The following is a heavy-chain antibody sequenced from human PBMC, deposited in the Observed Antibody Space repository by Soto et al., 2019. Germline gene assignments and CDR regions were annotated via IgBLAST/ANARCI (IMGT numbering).Heavy chain of an antibody. J-gene: IGHJ4*02. CDR1: GGSFSGYY. Sequence: PSETLSMTCAVYGGSFSGYYSSCTRQPQEKGLEWIGEIYYSESTNYNPSLKSRVTISVDTSKNQFSLKLSSVTAADTAVYYCARSLGVAAAGGSDYWGQGTLVTVSS. CDR3: ARSLGVAAAGGSDY. D-gene: IGHD6-13*01. V-gene: IGHV4-34*09. CDR2: IYYSEST.